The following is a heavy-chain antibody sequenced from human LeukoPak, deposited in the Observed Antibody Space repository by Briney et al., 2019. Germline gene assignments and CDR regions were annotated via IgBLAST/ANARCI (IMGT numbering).Heavy chain of an antibody. CDR3: ARRGTISRWPGGMDV. CDR2: IYYSGNT. CDR1: GGSISTYY. D-gene: IGHD3-16*01. Sequence: SETLSLTCTVSGGSISTYYWSWIRQPPGKGLEWIGYIYYSGNTNYNPSLKSRVTISVDTSKNQFSLKLSSVTAADTAVYYCARRGTISRWPGGMDVWGQGTTVTVSS. J-gene: IGHJ6*02. V-gene: IGHV4-59*08.